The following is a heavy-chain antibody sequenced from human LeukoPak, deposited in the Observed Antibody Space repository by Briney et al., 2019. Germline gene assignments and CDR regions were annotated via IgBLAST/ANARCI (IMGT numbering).Heavy chain of an antibody. CDR2: INPNTGGT. D-gene: IGHD5-12*01. Sequence: ASVTVSCTASVYTFTVYYMHWVRQAPGQGLEWMGWINPNTGGTSSAQKFQGRVTMTRDTSISTAYMELSSLKSDDTAVYFCARDGNIVATTLDFWGQGALVTVSS. V-gene: IGHV1-2*02. CDR3: ARDGNIVATTLDF. J-gene: IGHJ4*02. CDR1: VYTFTVYY.